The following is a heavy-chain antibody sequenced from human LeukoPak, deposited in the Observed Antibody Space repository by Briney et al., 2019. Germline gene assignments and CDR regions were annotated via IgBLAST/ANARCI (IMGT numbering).Heavy chain of an antibody. CDR2: IIPIFGTA. Sequence: SVKVSCKASGGTFSSYAISWVRQAPGQGLEWMGGIIPIFGTANYAQKFQARVTITADESTSTAYMELSSLRSEDTAVYYCARVGRGSSPFDYWGQGTLVTVSS. V-gene: IGHV1-69*13. D-gene: IGHD1-26*01. CDR3: ARVGRGSSPFDY. CDR1: GGTFSSYA. J-gene: IGHJ4*02.